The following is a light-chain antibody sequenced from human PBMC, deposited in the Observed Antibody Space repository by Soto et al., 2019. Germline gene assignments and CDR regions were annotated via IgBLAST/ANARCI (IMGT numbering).Light chain of an antibody. Sequence: EVVMTQSPATLSVSPGERATLSCRASQSVSSNLAWYQQKVGQAPRLLMYGASVRATGVPTRFSGSGSGTEFTLTINSLQAEDCAVYYCQQYYNWPRTFGQGTRLEI. CDR3: QQYYNWPRT. CDR1: QSVSSN. J-gene: IGKJ5*01. CDR2: GAS. V-gene: IGKV3-15*01.